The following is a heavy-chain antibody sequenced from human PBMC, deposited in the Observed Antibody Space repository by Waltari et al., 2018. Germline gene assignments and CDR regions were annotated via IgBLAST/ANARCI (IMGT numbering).Heavy chain of an antibody. J-gene: IGHJ6*02. CDR2: INRDGTA. V-gene: IGHV4-34*01. CDR1: GGSFSGYF. D-gene: IGHD3-10*01. CDR3: ARVGDYHGSGRFGLDV. Sequence: QAQLHQWGAGLLKPSETLSLTCAVSGGSFSGYFWRWIRQSPGTGLEWIGEINRDGTAKYNPSLKSRVGMSVDTIKSQISLSLSSVTAADAAVYYCARVGDYHGSGRFGLDVWGRGTRVTVSS.